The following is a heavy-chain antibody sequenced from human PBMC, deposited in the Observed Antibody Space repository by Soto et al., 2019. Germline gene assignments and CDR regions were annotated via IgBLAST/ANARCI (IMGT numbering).Heavy chain of an antibody. CDR3: ARPPGYICDGYYVDL. V-gene: IGHV1-18*04. CDR1: GYTFTSYG. J-gene: IGHJ4*02. CDR2: ISAYNGNA. D-gene: IGHD3-16*02. Sequence: GASVKVSCKASGYTFTSYGISWVRQAPGQGLEWMGWISAYNGNANYAQKLQGRVTMTTDTSTSTAYMELRSLRSDDTAGYYCARPPGYICDGYYVDLWGQGALVTVSS.